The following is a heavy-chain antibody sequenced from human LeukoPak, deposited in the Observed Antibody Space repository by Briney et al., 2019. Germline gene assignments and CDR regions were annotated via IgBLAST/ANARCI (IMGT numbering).Heavy chain of an antibody. D-gene: IGHD6-19*01. CDR3: ARVVAVAGTEDMDV. CDR1: GGSFSGYY. J-gene: IGHJ6*03. CDR2: INHSGST. V-gene: IGHV4-34*01. Sequence: SETLSLTCAVYGGSFSGYYWSWIRQPPGKGLEWIGEINHSGSTNYNPSLKSRVTISVDTSKNQFSLKLSSVTAADTAVYYCARVVAVAGTEDMDVWGKGTTVTVSS.